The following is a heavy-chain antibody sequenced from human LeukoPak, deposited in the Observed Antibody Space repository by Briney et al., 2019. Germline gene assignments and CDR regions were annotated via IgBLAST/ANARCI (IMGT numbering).Heavy chain of an antibody. Sequence: PSETLSLTCTVSGGSISSSSYYWGWIRQPPGKGLEWIGSIYYSGSTYYNPSLKSRVTISVDTSKNQFSLKLNSVTAADTAIYYCARGWDFFDYWGQGTLVTVSS. CDR3: ARGWDFFDY. CDR2: IYYSGST. V-gene: IGHV4-39*07. D-gene: IGHD1-26*01. J-gene: IGHJ4*02. CDR1: GGSISSSSYY.